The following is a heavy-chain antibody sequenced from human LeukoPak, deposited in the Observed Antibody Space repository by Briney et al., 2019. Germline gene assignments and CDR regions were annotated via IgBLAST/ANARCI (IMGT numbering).Heavy chain of an antibody. CDR2: ISSSGSTI. J-gene: IGHJ5*02. D-gene: IGHD1-1*01. Sequence: GGSLRLSCAASGFTFSSYGMSWVRQAPGKGLEWVSYISSSGSTIYYADSVKGRFTISRDNSKDTLHLQMDSLRAEDTAIYSCAKDSGDYSWNDEGNWFDPWGQGTLVTVSS. CDR1: GFTFSSYG. CDR3: AKDSGDYSWNDEGNWFDP. V-gene: IGHV3-48*01.